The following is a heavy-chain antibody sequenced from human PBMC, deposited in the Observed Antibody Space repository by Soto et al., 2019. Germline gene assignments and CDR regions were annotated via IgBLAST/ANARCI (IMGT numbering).Heavy chain of an antibody. J-gene: IGHJ6*02. CDR1: GYTFSSYW. CDR2: IYPDDSDT. D-gene: IGHD3-16*01. Sequence: GESLKISCKGSGYTFSSYWIAWVRQMPGKGLEWMGIIYPDDSDTRYSPSFQGQVTISADKSINTAYLQWSSLKASDTAIYYCARQGNTGGMYFYGMSVWGQGTTVTVSS. V-gene: IGHV5-51*01. CDR3: ARQGNTGGMYFYGMSV.